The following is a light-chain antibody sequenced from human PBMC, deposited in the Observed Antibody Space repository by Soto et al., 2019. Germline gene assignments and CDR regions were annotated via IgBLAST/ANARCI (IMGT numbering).Light chain of an antibody. Sequence: EIVLTQSPGTLSLSPGERATLSCRPSQSVSSTYLDWYQQKPGQAPRLLIYAASSRATGIPDRFSGGASATGFALTISRLEPEDFAGYYCRHYINSQWTFGQGTKVEIK. J-gene: IGKJ1*01. CDR1: QSVSSTY. CDR3: RHYINSQWT. V-gene: IGKV3-20*01. CDR2: AAS.